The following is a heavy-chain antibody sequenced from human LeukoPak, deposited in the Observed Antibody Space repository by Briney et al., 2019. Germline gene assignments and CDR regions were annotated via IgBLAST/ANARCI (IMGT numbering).Heavy chain of an antibody. Sequence: GGSLRLSCAASGFTFSSYGMHWVRQAPGKGLEWVAFIRYDGSYKFYAESVKGRFTVSRDNSKNTLYLQMNSLRAEDTAVYYCAKGHYYGSGKYFDYWGQGTLVTVSS. J-gene: IGHJ4*02. CDR2: IRYDGSYK. CDR1: GFTFSSYG. D-gene: IGHD3-10*01. CDR3: AKGHYYGSGKYFDY. V-gene: IGHV3-30*02.